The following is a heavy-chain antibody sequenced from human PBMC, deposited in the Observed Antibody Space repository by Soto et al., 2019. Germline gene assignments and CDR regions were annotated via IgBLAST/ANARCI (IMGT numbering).Heavy chain of an antibody. J-gene: IGHJ4*02. CDR3: ARDRGLRRQLFIDPFDY. CDR1: GFTFSIYA. Sequence: QVQLVESGGGVVQPGRSLRVSCAASGFTFSIYAMHWVRQAPGTGLEWVAVISYDGTKTYYADSVKGRFTISRDNSKNRLYRKMNSLEEEATTVCFVARDRGLRRQLFIDPFDYWGQGTWVTVSP. V-gene: IGHV3-30*03. D-gene: IGHD3-10*01. CDR2: ISYDGTKT.